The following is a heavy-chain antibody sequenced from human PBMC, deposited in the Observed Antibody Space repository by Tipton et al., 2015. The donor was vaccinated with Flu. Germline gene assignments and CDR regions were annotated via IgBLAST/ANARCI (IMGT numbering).Heavy chain of an antibody. V-gene: IGHV4-31*03. Sequence: TLSLTCTVSGGSISSGGYYWSWIRQHPGKGLEWIGYIYYSGSTYYNPSLKSRVTISVDTSKNQLSLKLSSVTAADTAVYYCARAMEGYYDSSGYYDYWGQGTLVTVSS. CDR1: GGSISSGGYY. J-gene: IGHJ4*02. CDR2: IYYSGST. D-gene: IGHD3-22*01. CDR3: ARAMEGYYDSSGYYDY.